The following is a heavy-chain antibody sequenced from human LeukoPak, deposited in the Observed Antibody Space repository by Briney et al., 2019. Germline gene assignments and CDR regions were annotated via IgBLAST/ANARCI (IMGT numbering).Heavy chain of an antibody. D-gene: IGHD5-24*01. CDR2: ISSSSSYI. V-gene: IGHV3-21*04. J-gene: IGHJ5*02. CDR1: GFTFSSYS. Sequence: SGGSLRLSCAASGFTFSSYSMNWVRQAPGKGLEWVSSISSSSSYIYYADSVKGRFTISRDNAKNSLYLQMTSLRAEDTALYYCARGMSAVTQYNYFDPWGQGTQVTVSS. CDR3: ARGMSAVTQYNYFDP.